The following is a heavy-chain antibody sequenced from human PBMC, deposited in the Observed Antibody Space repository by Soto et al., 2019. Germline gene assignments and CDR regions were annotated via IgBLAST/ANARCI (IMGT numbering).Heavy chain of an antibody. CDR3: ARVCSGGSCYSNY. V-gene: IGHV3-30-3*01. D-gene: IGHD2-15*01. J-gene: IGHJ4*02. Sequence: PGGSLRLSCAASGFTFSSYAMHWVRQAPGKGLEWVAVISYDGSNKYYADSVKGRFTISRDNSKNTLYLQMNSLRAEDTAVYYCARVCSGGSCYSNYWGQGTLVTVSS. CDR2: ISYDGSNK. CDR1: GFTFSSYA.